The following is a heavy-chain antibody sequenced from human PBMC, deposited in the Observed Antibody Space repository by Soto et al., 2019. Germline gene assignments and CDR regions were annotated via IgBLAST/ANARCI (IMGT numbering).Heavy chain of an antibody. Sequence: SETLSLTCTVSGGSISSGGYYWSWIRQHPRKGLEWIGYIYYSGSTYYNPSLKSRVTISVDTSKNQFSLKLSSVTAADTAVYYCAGVLNRDYYYLDYWGQGTLVTVSS. J-gene: IGHJ4*02. CDR2: IYYSGST. V-gene: IGHV4-31*03. D-gene: IGHD4-17*01. CDR3: AGVLNRDYYYLDY. CDR1: GGSISSGGYY.